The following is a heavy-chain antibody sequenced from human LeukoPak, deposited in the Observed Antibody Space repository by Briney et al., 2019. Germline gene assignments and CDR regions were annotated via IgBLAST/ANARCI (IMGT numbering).Heavy chain of an antibody. J-gene: IGHJ5*02. V-gene: IGHV4-34*01. D-gene: IGHD1-20*01. Sequence: SETLSLTCAVYGGSFSGYYWSWIRQPPGKGLEWIGEINHSGSTNYNPSLKSRVIISVDTSKNQFSLKLSSVTAADTAVYYCAIRITGTTTNWFDPWGQGTLVAVSS. CDR2: INHSGST. CDR3: AIRITGTTTNWFDP. CDR1: GGSFSGYY.